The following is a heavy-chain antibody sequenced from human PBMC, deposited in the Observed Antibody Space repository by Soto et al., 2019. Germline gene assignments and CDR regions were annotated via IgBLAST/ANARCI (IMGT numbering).Heavy chain of an antibody. CDR1: GYSFTSYW. V-gene: IGHV5-51*01. J-gene: IGHJ4*02. D-gene: IGHD6-6*01. CDR3: ARDRARPYNLDY. CDR2: IYPADSDT. Sequence: GESLKISCKGSGYSFTSYWIGWVRQMPGKGLEWMGIIYPADSDTRYSPSFQGQVTISRDNSKNTLYLQMNSLRAEDTAVYYCARDRARPYNLDYWGQGTLVTVSS.